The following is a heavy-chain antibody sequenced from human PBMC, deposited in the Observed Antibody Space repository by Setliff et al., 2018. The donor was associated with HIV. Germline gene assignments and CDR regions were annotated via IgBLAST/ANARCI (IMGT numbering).Heavy chain of an antibody. CDR2: IYYNWRP. D-gene: IGHD5-12*01. V-gene: IGHV4-59*01. CDR3: ARKHLANVCDY. CDR1: EGSLSTYY. J-gene: IGHJ4*02. Sequence: SETLSLTCTVSEGSLSTYYWSWIRQPPGKGLEWIGYIYYNWRPTYNPSRKRRVTMSVDTSKNQLSLRLSSVTAADTAVYYCARKHLANVCDYWGQGTLVTV.